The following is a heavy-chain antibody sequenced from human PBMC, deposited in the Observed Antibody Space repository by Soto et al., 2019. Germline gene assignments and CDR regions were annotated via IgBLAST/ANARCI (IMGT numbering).Heavy chain of an antibody. CDR3: ARDPWYYDFWSGYHNYGMDV. V-gene: IGHV3-13*01. D-gene: IGHD3-3*01. CDR2: IGTAGDT. CDR1: GFTFSSYD. J-gene: IGHJ6*02. Sequence: GGSLRLSCAASGFTFSSYDMHWVRQATGKGLEWVSAIGTAGDTYYPGSVKGRFTISRENAKNSLYLQMNSLRAEDTAVYYCARDPWYYDFWSGYHNYGMDVWGQGTTVTVSS.